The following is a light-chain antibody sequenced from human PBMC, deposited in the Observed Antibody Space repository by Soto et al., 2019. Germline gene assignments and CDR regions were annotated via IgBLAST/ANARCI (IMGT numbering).Light chain of an antibody. Sequence: EIVMTQSPATLSVSPGERATLSCRASQSVSSNLAWYQQKPGQAPRLLIYGASTRATGIPARFSGSGSGTDFTLTISSLQSEYFAVYYCQQYNNWPRTFGQGPKVEI. CDR2: GAS. CDR3: QQYNNWPRT. CDR1: QSVSSN. V-gene: IGKV3-15*01. J-gene: IGKJ1*01.